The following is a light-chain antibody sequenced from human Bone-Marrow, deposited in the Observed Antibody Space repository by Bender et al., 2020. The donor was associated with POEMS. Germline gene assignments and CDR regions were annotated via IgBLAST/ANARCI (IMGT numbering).Light chain of an antibody. CDR3: AAWEDSLNGWV. J-gene: IGLJ3*02. CDR1: NSNIRYNY. V-gene: IGLV1-47*01. Sequence: QSVLSQPPSASGTPGQRVTISCSGSNSNIRYNYIFWYQQLPGTAPKLLIYRNNERPSGVPARFSGSKSGTSASLAISGLQSEDEADYYCAAWEDSLNGWVFGGGTKLTVL. CDR2: RNN.